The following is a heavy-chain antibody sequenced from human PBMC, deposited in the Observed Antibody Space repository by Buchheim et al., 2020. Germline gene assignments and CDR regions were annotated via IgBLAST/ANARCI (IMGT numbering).Heavy chain of an antibody. D-gene: IGHD1-7*01. CDR2: ISYDGSNK. Sequence: QAQLAESGGGVVQPGRSLRPSCAASGFTFSSYGMHWVRQAPAKGLEWVAVISYDGSNKYYADSVKGRFTISRDNSKNTLYLQMNSLRAEDTAVYYCAKLTGTTDYYYCGMDVWGQGTT. CDR3: AKLTGTTDYYYCGMDV. CDR1: GFTFSSYG. J-gene: IGHJ6*02. V-gene: IGHV3-30*18.